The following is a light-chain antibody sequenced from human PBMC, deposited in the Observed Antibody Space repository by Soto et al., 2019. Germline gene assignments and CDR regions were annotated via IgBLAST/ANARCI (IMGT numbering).Light chain of an antibody. CDR1: QSVSSY. V-gene: IGKV3-11*01. CDR3: QQRSNWPPPT. J-gene: IGKJ2*01. Sequence: EIVLTQSPATLSLSPGERATLSCSASQSVSSYLAWYEQKSGQAPRLLIYDASNRATGIPARFSGSGSGTHFTLTNSCLEPEDFAVYYCQQRSNWPPPTFGQGTKLEIK. CDR2: DAS.